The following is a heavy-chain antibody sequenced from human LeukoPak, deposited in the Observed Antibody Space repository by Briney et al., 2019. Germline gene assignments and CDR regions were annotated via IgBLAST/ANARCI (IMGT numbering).Heavy chain of an antibody. CDR3: ARDQPDTAMAD. D-gene: IGHD5-18*01. J-gene: IGHJ4*02. V-gene: IGHV3-66*01. Sequence: PGGSLRLSCAASGFTVSSNYMSWVRQAPGKGLEWVSVIYSGGSTYYADSVKGRFTISRDNSKNTPYLQMNSLRAEDTAVYYCARDQPDTAMADWGQGTLVTVSS. CDR1: GFTVSSNY. CDR2: IYSGGST.